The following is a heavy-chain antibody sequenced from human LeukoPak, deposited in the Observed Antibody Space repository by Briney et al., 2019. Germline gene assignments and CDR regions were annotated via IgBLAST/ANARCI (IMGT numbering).Heavy chain of an antibody. V-gene: IGHV1-8*01. CDR1: GYTFTSYD. D-gene: IGHD3-22*01. J-gene: IGHJ4*02. CDR3: AREGYYYDSSGYPY. CDR2: MNPNSGNT. Sequence: ASVKVSCKASGYTFTSYDINWVRQATGQGLEWMGWMNPNSGNTGYAQKFQGRVTMTRNTSISTAYMELSSLRSEDTAVYYCAREGYYYDSSGYPYWGRGTLVTVSS.